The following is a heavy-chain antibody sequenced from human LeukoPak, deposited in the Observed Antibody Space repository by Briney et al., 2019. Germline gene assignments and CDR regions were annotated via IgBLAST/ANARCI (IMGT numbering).Heavy chain of an antibody. V-gene: IGHV1-2*02. J-gene: IGHJ4*02. D-gene: IGHD3-22*01. CDR3: ARDIRVTYYYDSSGYGPIDY. CDR1: GDTFTGYY. Sequence: ASVKVSCKASGDTFTGYYMHWMRQAPGQGLEWMGWINPNSGGTNYAQKFQGRVTMTRDTSISTAYMELSRLRPDDTAVYYCARDIRVTYYYDSSGYGPIDYWGQGTLVTVSS. CDR2: INPNSGGT.